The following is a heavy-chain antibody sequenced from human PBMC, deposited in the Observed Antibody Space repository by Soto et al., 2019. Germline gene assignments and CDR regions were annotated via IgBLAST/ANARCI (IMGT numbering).Heavy chain of an antibody. D-gene: IGHD2-2*01. CDR2: IYYSGST. J-gene: IGHJ5*02. Sequence: QVQLQESGPGLVKPSQTLSLTCTVSGGSISSGCYYWSWIRQHPGKGLEWIGYIYYSGSTYYNPSLKSRVTISVDTSKNQFSLKLSSVTAADTAVYYCATTVPAAPETWFDPWGQGTLVTVSS. CDR3: ATTVPAAPETWFDP. CDR1: GGSISSGCYY. V-gene: IGHV4-31*03.